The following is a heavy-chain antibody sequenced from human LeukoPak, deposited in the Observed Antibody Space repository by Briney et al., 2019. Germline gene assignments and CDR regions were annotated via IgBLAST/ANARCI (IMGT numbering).Heavy chain of an antibody. V-gene: IGHV3-48*04. CDR3: ARGDYYYYYYMDV. J-gene: IGHJ6*03. CDR1: GFTFSSYS. Sequence: GGSLRLSCAVSGFTFSSYSMNWVHQAPGKGLEWVSYISSSSSSIYYPDSVKGRFTVSRDNGKNSLYLQMNSLRAEDTAVYYCARGDYYYYYYMDVWGKGTTVSVSS. CDR2: ISSSSSSI.